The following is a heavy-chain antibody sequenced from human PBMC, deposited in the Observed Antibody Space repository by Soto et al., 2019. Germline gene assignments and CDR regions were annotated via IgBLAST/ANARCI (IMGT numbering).Heavy chain of an antibody. CDR2: IIPIFGTA. J-gene: IGHJ6*02. CDR3: AGPTKSHYYYGMDV. CDR1: GGTFSSYA. D-gene: IGHD2-8*01. V-gene: IGHV1-69*13. Sequence: GASVKVSCKASGGTFSSYAISWVRQAPGQGLEWMGGIIPIFGTANYAQKFQGRVTITADESTSTAYMELSSLRSEDTAVYYCAGPTKSHYYYGMDVWGQGTTVTVSS.